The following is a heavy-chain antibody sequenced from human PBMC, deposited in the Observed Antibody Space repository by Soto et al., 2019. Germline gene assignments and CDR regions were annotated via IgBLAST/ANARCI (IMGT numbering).Heavy chain of an antibody. Sequence: GGSLRLSCAASEFTFSDYAMSWVRQAPGKGLEWVSGISASGDNTYSADSVKGRFTISRDNSKNTLYLQMNSLRAEDTAVYYCEKGTFYGNHLFDFWGQGTLVTVS. CDR2: ISASGDNT. CDR1: EFTFSDYA. D-gene: IGHD4-17*01. CDR3: EKGTFYGNHLFDF. V-gene: IGHV3-23*01. J-gene: IGHJ4*02.